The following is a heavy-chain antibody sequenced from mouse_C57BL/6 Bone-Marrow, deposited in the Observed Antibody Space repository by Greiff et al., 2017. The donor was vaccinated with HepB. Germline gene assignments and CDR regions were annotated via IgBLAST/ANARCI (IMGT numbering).Heavy chain of an antibody. J-gene: IGHJ4*01. CDR1: GYAFSSSW. D-gene: IGHD1-1*02. CDR3: ARPAVGAMDY. Sequence: VQLVESGPELVKPGASVKISCKASGYAFSSSWMNWVKQRPGKGLEWIGRIYPGDGDTNYNGKFKGKATLTADKSSSTAYMQLSSLTSEDSAVYFCARPAVGAMDYWGQGTSVTVSS. CDR2: IYPGDGDT. V-gene: IGHV1-82*01.